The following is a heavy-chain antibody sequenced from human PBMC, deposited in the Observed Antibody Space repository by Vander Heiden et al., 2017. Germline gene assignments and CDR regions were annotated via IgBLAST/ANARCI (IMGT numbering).Heavy chain of an antibody. D-gene: IGHD2-15*01. V-gene: IGHV3-7*01. CDR1: GFTFSSYW. CDR2: IKQDGSEK. CDR3: ARAGWVYCSGGSCSSYYYYGMDV. Sequence: EVQLVESGGGLVQPGGSLRLSCAASGFTFSSYWMSWVRQAPGKGLEWVDNIKQDGSEKDYVDSVKGRFTISRDNAKNSLYLQMNSLRAEDTAVYYCARAGWVYCSGGSCSSYYYYGMDVWGQGTTVTVSS. J-gene: IGHJ6*02.